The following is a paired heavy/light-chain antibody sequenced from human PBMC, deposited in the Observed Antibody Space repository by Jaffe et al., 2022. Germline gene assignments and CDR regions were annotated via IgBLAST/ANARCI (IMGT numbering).Light chain of an antibody. CDR2: DAS. V-gene: IGKV3-11*01. Sequence: EIVLTQSPATLSLSPGERATLSCRASQSVSSYLAWYQQKPGQAPRLLIYDASNRATGIPARFSGSGSGTDFTLTISSLEPEDFAVYYCQQRSNWPITFGQGTRLEIK. J-gene: IGKJ5*01. CDR3: QQRSNWPIT. CDR1: QSVSSY.
Heavy chain of an antibody. Sequence: QVQLVESGGGVVQPGGSLRLSCAASGFTFSSYGMHWVRQAPGKGLEWVAFIRYDGSNKYYADSVKGRFTISRDNSKNTLYLQMNSLRAEDTAVYYCAKDPPRGSSSSDAFDIWGQGTMVTVSS. J-gene: IGHJ3*02. CDR2: IRYDGSNK. CDR3: AKDPPRGSSSSDAFDI. D-gene: IGHD6-13*01. CDR1: GFTFSSYG. V-gene: IGHV3-30*02.